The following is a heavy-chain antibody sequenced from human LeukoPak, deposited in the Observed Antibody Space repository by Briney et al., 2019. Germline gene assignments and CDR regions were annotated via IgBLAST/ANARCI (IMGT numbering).Heavy chain of an antibody. Sequence: ASVTVSCKASGYTFTSYDINWVRQATGQGLEWMGWMNPNSGNTGYAQKFQGRVTMTRNTSISTAYMELSSLRSEDTAVYYCARGRGGATMYDYWGQGTLVTVSS. CDR1: GYTFTSYD. CDR3: ARGRGGATMYDY. D-gene: IGHD5-24*01. J-gene: IGHJ4*02. CDR2: MNPNSGNT. V-gene: IGHV1-8*01.